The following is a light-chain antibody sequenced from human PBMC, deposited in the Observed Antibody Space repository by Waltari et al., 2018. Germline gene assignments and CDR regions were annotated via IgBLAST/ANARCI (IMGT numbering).Light chain of an antibody. Sequence: YQQHPGKAPNLMFYDDRKRPSGVPDRFSGSKSGTTAPPTISGSQSEDEADYSCCSYAGSYTWVFGGGTNLTVL. J-gene: IGLJ3*02. V-gene: IGLV2-11*01. CDR3: CSYAGSYTWV. CDR2: DDR.